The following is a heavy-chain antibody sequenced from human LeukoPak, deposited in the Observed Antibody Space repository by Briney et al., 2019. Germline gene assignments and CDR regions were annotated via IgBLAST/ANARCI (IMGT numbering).Heavy chain of an antibody. CDR1: GFTFSSYW. CDR2: IKQDGSEK. V-gene: IGHV3-7*01. CDR3: ARDHWGQWEQRTNDAFDI. J-gene: IGHJ3*02. Sequence: GGSLRLSCAASGFTFSSYWMNWVRQAPGKGLEWVANIKQDGSEKYYVDSVKGRFTISRDNAKNSVYLQMNSLRAEDTAVYYCARDHWGQWEQRTNDAFDIWGQGTMVTVSS. D-gene: IGHD1-26*01.